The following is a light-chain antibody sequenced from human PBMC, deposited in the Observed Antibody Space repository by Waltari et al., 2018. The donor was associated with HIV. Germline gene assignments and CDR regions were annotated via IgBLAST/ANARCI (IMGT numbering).Light chain of an antibody. CDR1: SSDVGNYNE. V-gene: IGLV2-18*02. CDR2: DVS. CDR3: SSFTTSITVV. Sequence: QSALTQPPSVSGSLGQSVTISCTGTSSDVGNYNEVSWYQQSPGTAPKLMIYDVSNRPAGAPNRCSGSKAGNTASLTISGLQAEDEADYYCSSFTTSITVVFGGGTKLTVL. J-gene: IGLJ2*01.